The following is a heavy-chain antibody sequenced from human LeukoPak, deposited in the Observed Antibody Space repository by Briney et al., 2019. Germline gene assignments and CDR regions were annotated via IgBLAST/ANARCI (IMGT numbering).Heavy chain of an antibody. V-gene: IGHV4-59*02. J-gene: IGHJ4*02. Sequence: SETLSLTCTVSGGSVSSYFCSWIRQPPGKGLEWIGYMYYSGSTNYNPSLKSRVTMSVDTSKNQFSLQLSSVTAADTAVYYCARLDNARGAFDYWGQGPLVTVYS. CDR3: ARLDNARGAFDY. D-gene: IGHD2-2*03. CDR2: MYYSGST. CDR1: GGSVSSYF.